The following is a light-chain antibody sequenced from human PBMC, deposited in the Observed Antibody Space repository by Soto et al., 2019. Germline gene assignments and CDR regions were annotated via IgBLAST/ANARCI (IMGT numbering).Light chain of an antibody. CDR3: QQRHNWPRT. V-gene: IGKV3-11*01. CDR2: EAS. Sequence: ETVLTQSPATLSLSPGERATLSCRASQSVNSYLAWYQQKPGQAPRLLIFEASNRATGIPARFSGSGSGTDFTLTISSLEPDDFAVYYCQQRHNWPRTFGQGTKLEIK. J-gene: IGKJ2*01. CDR1: QSVNSY.